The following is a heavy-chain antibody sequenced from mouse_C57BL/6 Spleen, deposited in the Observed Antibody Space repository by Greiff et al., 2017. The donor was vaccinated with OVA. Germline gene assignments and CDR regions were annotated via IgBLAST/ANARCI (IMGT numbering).Heavy chain of an antibody. J-gene: IGHJ4*01. CDR3: AGGYYYAMDY. Sequence: EVQRVESGGGLVKPGGSLKLSCAASGFTFSDYGMHWVRQAPEKGLEWVAYISSGSSTIYYADTVKGRFTISRDNAKNTLFLQMTSLRSEDTAMYYCAGGYYYAMDYWGQGTSVTVSS. CDR2: ISSGSSTI. CDR1: GFTFSDYG. V-gene: IGHV5-17*01.